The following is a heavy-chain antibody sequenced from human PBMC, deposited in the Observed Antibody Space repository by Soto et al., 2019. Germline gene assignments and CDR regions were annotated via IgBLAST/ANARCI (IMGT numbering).Heavy chain of an antibody. CDR2: INAGNGNT. CDR1: GYTFTSYA. D-gene: IGHD2-15*01. CDR3: ARAYCSGGSCSSGGYYFDY. V-gene: IGHV1-3*01. Sequence: QVQLVQSGAEVKKPGASVKVSCKASGYTFTSYAMHWVRQAPGQRLEWMGWINAGNGNTKYSQKFQGRVTITRDTSGSTAYMELSSLRSEDTAVYYCARAYCSGGSCSSGGYYFDYWGQGTLVTVSA. J-gene: IGHJ4*02.